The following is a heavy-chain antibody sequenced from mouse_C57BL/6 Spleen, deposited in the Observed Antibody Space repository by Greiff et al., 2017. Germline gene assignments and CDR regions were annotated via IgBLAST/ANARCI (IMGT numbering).Heavy chain of an antibody. J-gene: IGHJ4*01. CDR1: GYAFSSSW. CDR2: IYPGDGDT. D-gene: IGHD1-1*01. Sequence: QVQLQQSGPELVKPGASVKISCKASGYAFSSSWMNWVKQRPGKGLEWIGRIYPGDGDTNYNGKFKGKATLTADKSSSTAYMQLSSLTSEDSAVYFCAREGGITTVVGPMDYWGQGTSVTVSS. V-gene: IGHV1-82*01. CDR3: AREGGITTVVGPMDY.